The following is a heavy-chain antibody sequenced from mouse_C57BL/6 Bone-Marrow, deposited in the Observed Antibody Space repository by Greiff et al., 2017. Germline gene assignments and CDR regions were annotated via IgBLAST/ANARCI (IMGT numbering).Heavy chain of an antibody. CDR1: GYTFTDYY. CDR2: IYPGSGNT. J-gene: IGHJ4*01. CDR3: ARCKSGYAMDY. D-gene: IGHD1-3*01. Sequence: QVQLKESGAELVRPGASVKLSCKASGYTFTDYYINWVKQRPGQGLEWIARIYPGSGNTYYNEKFKGKATLTAEKSSNTAYMQLSSLTSEDSAVYFCARCKSGYAMDYWGQGTSVTVSS. V-gene: IGHV1-76*01.